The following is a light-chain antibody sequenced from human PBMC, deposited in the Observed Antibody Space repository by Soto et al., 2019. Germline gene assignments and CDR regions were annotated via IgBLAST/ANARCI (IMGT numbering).Light chain of an antibody. CDR1: DSLNMRY. J-gene: IGKJ1*01. CDR2: DAS. CDR3: HQYADSPQT. Sequence: EIELTQSPGTLSLSPGVRAILSCRSSDSLNMRYLAWYQQKPGQAPRLLSYDASDRATGIPDRFSGSGSGTDFTLTITTREPEGFAVYYCHQYADSPQTFGQGTKVDIK. V-gene: IGKV3-20*01.